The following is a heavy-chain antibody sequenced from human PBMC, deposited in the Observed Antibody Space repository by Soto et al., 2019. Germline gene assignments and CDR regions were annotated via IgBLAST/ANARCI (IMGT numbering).Heavy chain of an antibody. Sequence: PGGSLRLSCAASVFTFSSYSMNWVRQAPGKGLEWVSSISSSSSYIYYADSVRGRFTISRDNAKNSLYLQMNSLRAEDTAVYYCARDPSYSSSKYYFEYWGQGTFVTVSS. CDR2: ISSSSSYI. D-gene: IGHD6-6*01. J-gene: IGHJ4*02. CDR1: VFTFSSYS. CDR3: ARDPSYSSSKYYFEY. V-gene: IGHV3-21*01.